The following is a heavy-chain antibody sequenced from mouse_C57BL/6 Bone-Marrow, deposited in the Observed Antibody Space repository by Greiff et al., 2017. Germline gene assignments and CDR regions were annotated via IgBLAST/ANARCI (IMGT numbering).Heavy chain of an antibody. V-gene: IGHV1-59*01. Sequence: QVQLQQPGAELVRPGTSVKLSCKASGYTFTSYWMHWVKQRPGQGLEWIGVIDPSDSYTNYNQKFKGKATLTVDTSSSTAYMQLSSLTSEDSAVYYCARHGNYDYWYWDVWGTGTTVTVSS. CDR3: ARHGNYDYWYWDV. CDR1: GYTFTSYW. CDR2: IDPSDSYT. J-gene: IGHJ1*03. D-gene: IGHD2-1*01.